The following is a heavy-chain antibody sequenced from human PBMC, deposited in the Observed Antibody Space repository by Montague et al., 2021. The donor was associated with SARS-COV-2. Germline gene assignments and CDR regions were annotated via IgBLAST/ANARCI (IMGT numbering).Heavy chain of an antibody. Sequence: SETLSLTCTVSGVSVTGCYWCWIWLPPGKGLEWVGDVLYNKGTNFNSTLKLRIGISVYMSKTQFSLRLTPVTAADTASSYCVRHRHDDGLNGPSDFWDQGTLVTVSS. CDR2: VLYNKGT. V-gene: IGHV4-59*08. CDR3: VRHRHDDGLNGPSDF. J-gene: IGHJ4*02. D-gene: IGHD3-9*01. CDR1: GVSVTGCY.